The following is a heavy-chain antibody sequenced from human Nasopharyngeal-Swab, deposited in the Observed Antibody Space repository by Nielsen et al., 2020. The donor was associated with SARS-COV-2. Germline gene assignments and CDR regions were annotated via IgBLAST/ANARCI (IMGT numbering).Heavy chain of an antibody. J-gene: IGHJ4*02. V-gene: IGHV3-30*04. Sequence: GESLKISCAASGFTFSSHAMHWVRQAPGKGLEWAALISYDGSNKYYADSVKGRFTISRDNSKNTVDLQMDSLRAEDTAVYYCAKDHDSSGSYFDYWGQGTLVTVSS. CDR2: ISYDGSNK. CDR3: AKDHDSSGSYFDY. CDR1: GFTFSSHA. D-gene: IGHD3-22*01.